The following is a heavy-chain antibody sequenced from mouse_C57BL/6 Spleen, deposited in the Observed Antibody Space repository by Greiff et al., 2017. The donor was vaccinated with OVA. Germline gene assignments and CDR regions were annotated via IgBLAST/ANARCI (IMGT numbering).Heavy chain of an antibody. Sequence: EVQLQQSGPELVKPGASVKISCKASGYTFTDYYMNWVKQSHGKSLEWIRDINPNNGGTSYNQKFKGKATLTVDKSSSTAYMELRSLTSEDSAVYYCARRPYSNYWGQGTSVTVSS. CDR3: ARRPYSNY. CDR2: INPNNGGT. CDR1: GYTFTDYY. D-gene: IGHD2-5*01. J-gene: IGHJ4*01. V-gene: IGHV1-26*01.